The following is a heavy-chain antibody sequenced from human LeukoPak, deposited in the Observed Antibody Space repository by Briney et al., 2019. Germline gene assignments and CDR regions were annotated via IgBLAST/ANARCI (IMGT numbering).Heavy chain of an antibody. J-gene: IGHJ5*02. D-gene: IGHD1-26*01. CDR2: IYSGGST. CDR3: AKVKWELRTDWFDP. CDR1: GFTVSSNY. V-gene: IGHV3-53*05. Sequence: GGSLRLSCAASGFTVSSNYMSWVRQAPGKGLEWASVIYSGGSTYYADSVKGRFTISRDNSKNTLYLQMNSLRAEDTAVYYCAKVKWELRTDWFDPWGQGTLVTVSS.